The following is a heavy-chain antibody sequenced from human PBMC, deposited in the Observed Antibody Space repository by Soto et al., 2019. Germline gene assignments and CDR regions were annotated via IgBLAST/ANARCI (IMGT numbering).Heavy chain of an antibody. V-gene: IGHV4-31*03. CDR3: ARFTYSNYANWFDP. D-gene: IGHD4-4*01. CDR2: IYYSGST. CDR1: GGSISSGGYY. J-gene: IGHJ5*02. Sequence: SETLSLTCTVSGGSISSGGYYWSWIRQHPGKGLEWIGYIYYSGSTYYNPSLKSRVTISVDTSKNQFSLKLSSVTAADTAVYYCARFTYSNYANWFDPWGQGTLVTVSS.